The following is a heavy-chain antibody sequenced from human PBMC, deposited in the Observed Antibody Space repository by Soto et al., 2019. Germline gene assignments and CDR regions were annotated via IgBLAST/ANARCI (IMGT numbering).Heavy chain of an antibody. CDR2: ISSSGTDI. V-gene: IGHV3-21*01. CDR3: ARISGSSANY. D-gene: IGHD2-15*01. J-gene: IGHJ4*02. Sequence: EVQLVESVGGLVKPGGSLRLSCAASGFTFSGFTMNWVRRAPGKGLEWVSSISSSGTDIYYADSVKGRFTISRDNAKKSLYLQMNSLRVEDTAVYYCARISGSSANYWGQGTRVTVSS. CDR1: GFTFSGFT.